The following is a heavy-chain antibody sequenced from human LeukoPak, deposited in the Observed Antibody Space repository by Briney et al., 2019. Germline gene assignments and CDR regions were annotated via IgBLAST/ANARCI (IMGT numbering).Heavy chain of an antibody. D-gene: IGHD6-19*01. CDR1: GFTFSDHY. J-gene: IGHJ5*02. CDR3: ARSVAGITWFDP. V-gene: IGHV3-30*02. CDR2: IRYDGSNE. Sequence: GGSLRLSCAASGFTFSDHYMHWVRQAPGKGLEWVAFIRYDGSNEFYVDSVKGRFTISRDNSMNTLNLQMSSLRPEDTAVYYCARSVAGITWFDPWGQGTLVTVSS.